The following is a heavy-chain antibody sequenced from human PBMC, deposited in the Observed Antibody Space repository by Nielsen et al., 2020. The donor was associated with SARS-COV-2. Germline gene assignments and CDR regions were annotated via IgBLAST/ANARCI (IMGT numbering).Heavy chain of an antibody. D-gene: IGHD4-17*01. V-gene: IGHV1-2*06. Sequence: WVRQAPGQGLEWMGRINPNSGGTNYAQKFQGRVTMTRDTSTSTVYMELSSLRSEDTAVYYCARRLLGGDYADYYYGMDVWGQGTTVTVSS. J-gene: IGHJ6*02. CDR3: ARRLLGGDYADYYYGMDV. CDR2: INPNSGGT.